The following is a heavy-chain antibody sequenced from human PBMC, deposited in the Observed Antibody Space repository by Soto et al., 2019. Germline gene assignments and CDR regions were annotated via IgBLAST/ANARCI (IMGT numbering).Heavy chain of an antibody. CDR3: ARRRYSSGWSHYFDY. Sequence: EVQLVESGGDLVKPGGSLRLSCAASGFTFSSYSMNWVRQAPGKGLEWVSSISSSSSYIYYADSVKGRFTISRDNAKNSLYLQMNSLRAEDTAVYYCARRRYSSGWSHYFDYWGQGTLVTVSS. CDR2: ISSSSSYI. CDR1: GFTFSSYS. V-gene: IGHV3-21*01. J-gene: IGHJ4*02. D-gene: IGHD6-19*01.